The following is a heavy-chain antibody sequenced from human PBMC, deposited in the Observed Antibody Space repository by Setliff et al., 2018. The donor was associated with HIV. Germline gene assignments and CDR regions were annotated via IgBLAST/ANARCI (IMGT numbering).Heavy chain of an antibody. Sequence: LRLSCAASGFTFSSYWMHWVRQAPGKGLVWVSRINSDGSSTSYADSVKGRFTISRDNAKNTLYLQMNSLRAEDTAVYYCALTPYSSSSLSYWGQGNLVTVSS. CDR3: ALTPYSSSSLSY. D-gene: IGHD6-6*01. CDR2: INSDGSST. J-gene: IGHJ4*02. V-gene: IGHV3-74*01. CDR1: GFTFSSYW.